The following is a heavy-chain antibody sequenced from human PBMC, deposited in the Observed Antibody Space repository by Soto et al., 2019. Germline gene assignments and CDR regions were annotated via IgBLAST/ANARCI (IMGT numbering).Heavy chain of an antibody. CDR3: AGLYSSGWYFDY. V-gene: IGHV4-30-2*01. Sequence: QLQLQESGSGLVKPSQTLSLTCAVSGGSISSGGYSWSWIRQPPGKGLEWIGYIYQRGSTFYNPSLKSRVTLSLDRSKNQFSLKVSSVTAADTAVYYCAGLYSSGWYFDYWGQGTLVIVSS. CDR2: IYQRGST. CDR1: GGSISSGGYS. D-gene: IGHD6-19*01. J-gene: IGHJ4*02.